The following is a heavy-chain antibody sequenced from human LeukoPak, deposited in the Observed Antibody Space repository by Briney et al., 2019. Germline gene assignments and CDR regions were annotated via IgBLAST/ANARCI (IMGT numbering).Heavy chain of an antibody. CDR1: GFTFSSYW. D-gene: IGHD4-23*01. CDR3: ARAGYGGALDY. V-gene: IGHV3-7*03. CDR2: INRGGRET. Sequence: PGGSLRLSCAASGFTFSSYWMSCVRQAPGKGLEWVANINRGGRETYYVDSVKGRFTISRDNAKNSLYLQMNSLRAEDTAVYYCARAGYGGALDYWGQGTLVTVSS. J-gene: IGHJ4*02.